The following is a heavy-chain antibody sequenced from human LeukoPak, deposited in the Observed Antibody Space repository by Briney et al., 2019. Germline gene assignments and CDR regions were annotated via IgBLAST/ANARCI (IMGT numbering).Heavy chain of an antibody. CDR2: ITYSSRYM. CDR1: GCTFSNFN. D-gene: IGHD2-2*02. V-gene: IGHV3-21*01. CDR3: ARDFGSSYTSPFPF. Sequence: PGGSLRLSCAASGCTFSNFNMNWVRQAPGKGLEWISSITYSSRYMYYADSVKGRFTISRDNAKNSLYLHMNSLRAEDTAVYYCARDFGSSYTSPFPFWGRGTLVTVSS. J-gene: IGHJ4*02.